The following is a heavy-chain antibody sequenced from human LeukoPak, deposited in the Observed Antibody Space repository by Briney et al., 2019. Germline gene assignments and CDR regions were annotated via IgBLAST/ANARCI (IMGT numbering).Heavy chain of an antibody. CDR2: IYHTGST. Sequence: PSETLSLTCSVSGYSISSGFYWSCIRQPPGKGMECNAVIYHTGSTTYHPLLKRRVTTSVTTPNKHSLLMLTVIAAADTAFYYLSRVGYATQRRVLCAVTIPTAGAFDVWGQGTLVAVSS. D-gene: IGHD4-17*01. J-gene: IGHJ3*01. CDR3: SRVGYATQRRVLCAVTIPTAGAFDV. V-gene: IGHV4-38-2*02. CDR1: GYSISSGFY.